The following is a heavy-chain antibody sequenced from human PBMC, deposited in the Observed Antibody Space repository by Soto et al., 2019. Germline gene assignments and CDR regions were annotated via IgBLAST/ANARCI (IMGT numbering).Heavy chain of an antibody. CDR2: VSGSGGST. CDR3: AKDSDTTYIGHFDY. Sequence: PGGSLRLSCAASGFTFTSYAMNWVRQAPGKGLEWVSAVSGSGGSTNYADSVKGRFTIFRDNSKNTLYLQMNSLRAEDTAIYYCAKDSDTTYIGHFDYWGHGTLVTVSS. J-gene: IGHJ4*01. CDR1: GFTFTSYA. V-gene: IGHV3-23*01. D-gene: IGHD2-15*01.